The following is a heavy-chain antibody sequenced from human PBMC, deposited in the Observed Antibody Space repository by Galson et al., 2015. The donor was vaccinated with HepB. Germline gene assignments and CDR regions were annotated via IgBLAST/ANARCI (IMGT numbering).Heavy chain of an antibody. CDR1: GFTFSGSA. V-gene: IGHV3-73*01. CDR2: IRSKANSYAT. Sequence: SLRLSCAASGFTFSGSAMHWVRQASGKGLEWVGRIRSKANSYATAYAASVKGRFTISRDDSKNTAYLQMNSLKTEDTAVYHCTNQESDPFGYYYYYGMDVWGQGTTVTVSS. D-gene: IGHD3-10*01. CDR3: TNQESDPFGYYYYYGMDV. J-gene: IGHJ6*02.